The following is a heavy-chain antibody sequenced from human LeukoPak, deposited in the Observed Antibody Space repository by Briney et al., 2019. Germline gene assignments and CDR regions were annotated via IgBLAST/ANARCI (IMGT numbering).Heavy chain of an antibody. V-gene: IGHV4-59*01. CDR3: ARFLGGYSYGYGDYYYYMDV. J-gene: IGHJ6*03. CDR1: GGSISSYY. CDR2: IYYSGST. Sequence: SQTLSLTCTVSGGSISSYYWSWVRQPPGKGLEWIGDIYYSGSTNYNPSLKSRVTISVDTSKNQFSLKLSCVTAADTAVYYCARFLGGYSYGYGDYYYYMDVWGKGTTVTVSS. D-gene: IGHD5-18*01.